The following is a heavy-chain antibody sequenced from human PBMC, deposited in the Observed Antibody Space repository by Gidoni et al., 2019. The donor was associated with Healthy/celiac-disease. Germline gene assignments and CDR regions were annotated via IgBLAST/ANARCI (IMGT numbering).Heavy chain of an antibody. CDR2: ISYDGSNK. D-gene: IGHD4-17*01. CDR1: GFTFSSYG. J-gene: IGHJ4*02. V-gene: IGHV3-30*18. Sequence: QVQLVESGGGVVQPGRSLRLSCEASGFTFSSYGMHWVRQAPGKGLEWVAVISYDGSNKYYADSVKGRFTISRDNSKNTLYLQMNSLRAEDTAVYYCAKATVLPDYWGQGTLVTVSS. CDR3: AKATVLPDY.